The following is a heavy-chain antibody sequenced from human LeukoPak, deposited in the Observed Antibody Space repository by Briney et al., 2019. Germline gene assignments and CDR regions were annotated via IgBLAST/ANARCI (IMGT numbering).Heavy chain of an antibody. CDR2: IIPIFGTA. D-gene: IGHD6-19*01. CDR3: ARGASPGQWLVPPNYYYYMDV. CDR1: GGTFSSYA. J-gene: IGHJ6*03. V-gene: IGHV1-69*05. Sequence: SVTVSCKASGGTFSSYAISWVRQAPGQGLEWMGGIIPIFGTANYAQKFQGRVTITTDESTSTAYMELSSLRFEDTAVYYCARGASPGQWLVPPNYYYYMDVWGKGTTVTVSS.